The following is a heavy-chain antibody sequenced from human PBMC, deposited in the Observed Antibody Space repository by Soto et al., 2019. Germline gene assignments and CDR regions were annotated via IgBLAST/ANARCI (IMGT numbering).Heavy chain of an antibody. J-gene: IGHJ4*02. V-gene: IGHV1-2*02. CDR3: ERGGTFAYDTSGYSVY. CDR1: GYTFSAYY. D-gene: IGHD3-22*01. Sequence: QVHLVQSGAEVKKPGASVKVSCKTSGYTFSAYYMHWVRQAPGQGLEWMGWINPKSGGTLYAQKFQGRVTMTRDTSISTAYMELSRLRSDDTAVYYWERGGTFAYDTSGYSVYWGQGTLVTVSS. CDR2: INPKSGGT.